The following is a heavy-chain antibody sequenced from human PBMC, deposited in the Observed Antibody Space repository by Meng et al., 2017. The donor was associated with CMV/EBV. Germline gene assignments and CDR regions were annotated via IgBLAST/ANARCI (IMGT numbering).Heavy chain of an antibody. CDR2: IYYSGST. CDR3: ARQETCGGDCYPYFDD. CDR1: GGSISSYY. V-gene: IGHV4-59*01. D-gene: IGHD2-21*02. J-gene: IGHJ4*02. Sequence: QVQLQESGPGLVQASETLTPTCTVSGGSISSYYWSWIRQPPGKGLEWIGYIYYSGSTNYNPSLKSRVTISVDTSKNQFSLKLSSVTAADTAVYYCARQETCGGDCYPYFDDWGQGTLVTVSS.